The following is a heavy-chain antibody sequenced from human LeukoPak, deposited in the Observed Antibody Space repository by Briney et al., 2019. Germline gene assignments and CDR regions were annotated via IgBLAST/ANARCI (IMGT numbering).Heavy chain of an antibody. CDR1: GFTFSSYS. CDR3: ARVTMVRGVIVYYFDY. CDR2: ISSSSSSTI. D-gene: IGHD3-10*01. V-gene: IGHV3-48*04. J-gene: IGHJ4*02. Sequence: SGGSLRLSCAASGFTFSSYSMNWVRQAPGKGLEWVSYISSSSSSTIYYADSVKGRFTISRDNAKNSLYLQMNSLRAEDTAVYYCARVTMVRGVIVYYFDYWGQGTLVTVSS.